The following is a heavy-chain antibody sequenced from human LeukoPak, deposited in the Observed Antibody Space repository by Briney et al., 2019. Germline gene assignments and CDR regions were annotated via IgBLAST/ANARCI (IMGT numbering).Heavy chain of an antibody. J-gene: IGHJ5*02. Sequence: SETLSLTCTVSAALSSFYWSWLRQPPGKGLEWIGYVFHTGHTNYNPSLKSRVTMSIDPSKDQFSLEVTSVTAADTAVYYCAGSIFGYPWFDPWGQGTLVTVS. CDR2: VFHTGHT. D-gene: IGHD3-9*01. CDR1: AALSSFY. CDR3: AGSIFGYPWFDP. V-gene: IGHV4-59*01.